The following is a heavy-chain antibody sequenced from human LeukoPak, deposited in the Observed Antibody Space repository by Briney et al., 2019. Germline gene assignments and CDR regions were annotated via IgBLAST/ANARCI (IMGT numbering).Heavy chain of an antibody. J-gene: IGHJ6*02. V-gene: IGHV3-23*01. CDR2: ISGSGGST. Sequence: GGSLRLSCAASGFTFSSYATSWVRQAPGKGLEWVSAISGSGGSTYYADSVKGRFTISRDNSKNTLYLQMNSLRAEDTAVYYCARFSALEYGMDVWGQGTTVTVSS. CDR1: GFTFSSYA. CDR3: ARFSALEYGMDV.